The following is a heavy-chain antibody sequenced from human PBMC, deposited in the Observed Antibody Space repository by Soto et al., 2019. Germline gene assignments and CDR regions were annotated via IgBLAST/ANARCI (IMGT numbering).Heavy chain of an antibody. J-gene: IGHJ6*04. V-gene: IGHV4-34*01. Sequence: PSETLSLTCAVYGGSFSGYYWSWIRQPPGKGLEWIGEINHSGSTNYNPSLKSRVTISVDTSKNQFSLKLSSVTAADTAVYYCAREGVPSSWYNYYGMDVGGKGTRVTVPS. CDR2: INHSGST. CDR3: AREGVPSSWYNYYGMDV. CDR1: GGSFSGYY. D-gene: IGHD6-13*01.